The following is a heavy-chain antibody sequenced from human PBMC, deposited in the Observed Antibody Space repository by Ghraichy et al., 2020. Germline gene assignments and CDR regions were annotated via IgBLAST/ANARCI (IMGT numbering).Heavy chain of an antibody. CDR1: GFTFRTYS. D-gene: IGHD6-13*01. CDR2: ISHDGNFN. V-gene: IGHV3-30-3*01. CDR3: ARDIKSSSWSYYYYAMDV. J-gene: IGHJ6*02. Sequence: GRSLRLSCAASGFTFRTYSMHWVRQAPGKGLEWVAVISHDGNFNYYADSVKGRFTISRDNSKNTLYLQMNSLRPEDTALYYCARDIKSSSWSYYYYAMDVWGQGTTVTVSS.